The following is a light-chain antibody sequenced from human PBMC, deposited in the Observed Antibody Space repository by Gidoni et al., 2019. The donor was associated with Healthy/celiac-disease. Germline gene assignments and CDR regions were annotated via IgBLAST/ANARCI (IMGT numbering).Light chain of an antibody. CDR2: EVS. J-gene: IGLJ2*01. CDR3: SSYAGSIYVV. CDR1: SSDVGGYNY. Sequence: QSALTQPPSASGYPGQSVTIPCTGTSSDVGGYNYVSWYQQHPGKAPKLMIYEVSKRPSGVPDRFSGSKSGNTASLTVSGLQAEDEADYYCSSYAGSIYVVFGGGTKLTVL. V-gene: IGLV2-8*01.